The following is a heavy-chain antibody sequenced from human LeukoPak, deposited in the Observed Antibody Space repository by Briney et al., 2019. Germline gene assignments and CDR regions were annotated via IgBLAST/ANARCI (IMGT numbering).Heavy chain of an antibody. CDR2: IGGAGGSI. D-gene: IGHD1-1*01. V-gene: IGHV3-23*01. Sequence: GGSLRLSCAASGLTFSTYAMNWVRQAPAKGLEWVSVIGGAGGSIYYADSVKGRFTISRDKSKNTVYLQMNSLRAEDTALYYCAKGLGTTGIGDAFDFWGQGTMVTVSS. CDR1: GLTFSTYA. CDR3: AKGLGTTGIGDAFDF. J-gene: IGHJ3*01.